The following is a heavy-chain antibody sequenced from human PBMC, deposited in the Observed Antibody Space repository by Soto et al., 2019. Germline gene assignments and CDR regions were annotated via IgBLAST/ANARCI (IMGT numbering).Heavy chain of an antibody. D-gene: IGHD4-17*01. CDR2: IDPSDSYT. CDR3: ASTYDYGDSHYYYYGMDV. J-gene: IGHJ6*02. V-gene: IGHV5-10-1*01. Sequence: GESLKISCKGSGYSFTSYWISWVRQMPGKGLEWMGRIDPSDSYTNYSTSFQGHVTISADKSISTAYLQWSSLKASDTAMYYCASTYDYGDSHYYYYGMDVWGQGTTVTVSS. CDR1: GYSFTSYW.